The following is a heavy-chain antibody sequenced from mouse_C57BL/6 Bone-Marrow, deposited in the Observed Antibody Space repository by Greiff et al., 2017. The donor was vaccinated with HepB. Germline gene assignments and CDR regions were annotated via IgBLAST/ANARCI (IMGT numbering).Heavy chain of an antibody. CDR2: ISSGGSYT. CDR1: GFTFSSYG. V-gene: IGHV5-6*01. J-gene: IGHJ4*01. CDR3: ARHDPVYAMDY. Sequence: DVQLVESGGDLVKPGGSLKLSCAASGFTFSSYGMSWVRQTPDKRLEWVATISSGGSYTYYPDSVKGRFTISRDNAKNTLYLQMSSLKSEDTAMYYCARHDPVYAMDYWGQGTSVTVSS.